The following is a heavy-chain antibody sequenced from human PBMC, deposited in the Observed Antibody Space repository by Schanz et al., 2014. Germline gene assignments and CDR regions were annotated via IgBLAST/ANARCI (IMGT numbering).Heavy chain of an antibody. D-gene: IGHD3-10*01. CDR3: AKQHIVRGVIYLNWFDS. J-gene: IGHJ5*01. Sequence: EVQLLESGGGLVQPGGSLRLSCATSGFSFSSYAINWVRQAPGKGLEWVSGISGSGASTYYADSVKGRFTISRDNSNKTVDLQMNSLRAEDTAVYYCAKQHIVRGVIYLNWFDSWGQGTLVTVSS. V-gene: IGHV3-23*01. CDR1: GFSFSSYA. CDR2: ISGSGAST.